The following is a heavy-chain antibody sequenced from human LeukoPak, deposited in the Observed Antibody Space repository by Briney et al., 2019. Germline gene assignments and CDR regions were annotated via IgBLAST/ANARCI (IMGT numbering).Heavy chain of an antibody. J-gene: IGHJ4*02. V-gene: IGHV1-46*01. D-gene: IGHD2-2*01. CDR2: INPSGGST. CDR3: ARGPIVVVPAALPIDY. Sequence: ASVKVSCKASGYTFTSYYMHWVRQAPGQGLEWMGIINPSGGSTSYAQKFQGRVTMTRDTSTSTVYMELSSLRSEDTAVYYCARGPIVVVPAALPIDYWGQGTLVTVSS. CDR1: GYTFTSYY.